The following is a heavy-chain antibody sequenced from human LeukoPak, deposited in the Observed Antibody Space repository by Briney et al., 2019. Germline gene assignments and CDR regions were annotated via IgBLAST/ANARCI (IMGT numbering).Heavy chain of an antibody. CDR2: ISAYNGKT. J-gene: IGHJ4*02. D-gene: IGHD6-13*01. Sequence: ASVKVSCKASGYTFTSYGISWVRQAPGQGVERVGWISAYNGKTNYAQKLQGRVTMTTDTSTSTAYMELRSLRSEDTAVYYGASNPSSSWYWEGGYFDYWGQGTLVTVSS. CDR1: GYTFTSYG. CDR3: ASNPSSSWYWEGGYFDY. V-gene: IGHV1-18*01.